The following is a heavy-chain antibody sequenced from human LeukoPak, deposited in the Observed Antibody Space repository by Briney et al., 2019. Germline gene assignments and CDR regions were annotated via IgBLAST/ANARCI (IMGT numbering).Heavy chain of an antibody. V-gene: IGHV3-23*01. D-gene: IGHD5-12*01. CDR3: AKDEGYSGYDPIPFDY. CDR1: GFTFSSYA. J-gene: IGHJ4*02. CDR2: ISGSGGST. Sequence: GGSLRLSCAASGFTFSSYAMSWVRQAPGKGLEWVSAISGSGGSTYYADSVKGRFTISRDNSKNTLYLQMNSLRAEDTAVYYCAKDEGYSGYDPIPFDYWGQGTLVTVPS.